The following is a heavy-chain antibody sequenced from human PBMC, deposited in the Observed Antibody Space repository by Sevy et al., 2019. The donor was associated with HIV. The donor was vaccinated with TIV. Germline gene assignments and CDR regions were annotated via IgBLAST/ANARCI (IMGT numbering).Heavy chain of an antibody. V-gene: IGHV3-66*01. CDR1: GFTVSSNY. Sequence: GVSLRLSCAASGFTVSSNYMSWVRQAPGKGLEWVSVIYSGRSTYYADSVKGRFTISRDNSKNTLYLQMNSLRAEDTAVYYCARVPFTMVRGVIALGYYGMDVWGQGTTVTVSS. CDR3: ARVPFTMVRGVIALGYYGMDV. CDR2: IYSGRST. D-gene: IGHD3-10*01. J-gene: IGHJ6*02.